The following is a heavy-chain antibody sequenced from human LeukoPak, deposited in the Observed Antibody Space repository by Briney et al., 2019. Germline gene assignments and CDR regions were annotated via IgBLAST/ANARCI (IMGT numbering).Heavy chain of an antibody. V-gene: IGHV3-23*01. D-gene: IGHD6-19*01. CDR3: AEGGAVTGTMYFQY. Sequence: GGSLRLSCAASGFTFATYTMSWVRQAPGEGPEWVSAIRSSGDSTYYADSAKGRFTISRDNSKNTLYLQMNSLRAEDTAVYYCAEGGAVTGTMYFQYWGQGTLVTVSS. CDR1: GFTFATYT. J-gene: IGHJ1*01. CDR2: IRSSGDST.